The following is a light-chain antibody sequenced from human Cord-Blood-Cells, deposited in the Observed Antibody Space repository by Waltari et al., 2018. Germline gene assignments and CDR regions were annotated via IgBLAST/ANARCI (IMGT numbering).Light chain of an antibody. V-gene: IGKV1-39*01. CDR3: QQSYSTPRT. CDR2: PAS. J-gene: IGKJ3*01. CDR1: QSISSY. Sequence: DIQMTQSQSSLSAPVGDRVTITCRASQSISSYLNWYQQKPGKAPKLLIYPASSLQSGVPSRFSGSGSGTDFTLTISSLQPEDFATYYCQQSYSTPRTFGPGTKVDIK.